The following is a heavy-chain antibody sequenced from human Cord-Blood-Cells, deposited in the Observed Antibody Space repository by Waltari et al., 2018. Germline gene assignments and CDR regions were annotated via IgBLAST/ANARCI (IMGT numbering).Heavy chain of an antibody. D-gene: IGHD2-2*02. V-gene: IGHV3-53*02. CDR1: GFTVSSNY. J-gene: IGHJ5*02. Sequence: EVQLVETGGGLIQPGGSLRLSCAASGFTVSSNYMSWVRQAPGKGLEWVSVIYSGGSTYYADSGKGRFTISRDNSKNTLYLQMNSLRAEDTAVYYCARDPDYCSSTSCYTSWGQGTLVTVSS. CDR3: ARDPDYCSSTSCYTS. CDR2: IYSGGST.